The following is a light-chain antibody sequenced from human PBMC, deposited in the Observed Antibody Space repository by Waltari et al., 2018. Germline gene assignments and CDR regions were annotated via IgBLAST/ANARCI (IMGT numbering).Light chain of an antibody. V-gene: IGLV2-11*01. Sequence: QSALTQPRSVSGSPGQSVTISCTGTSRDVGGYNYVSWYQQHPGKVPKLIIFDVSTRPSGVPNRVSGSKSGNTASLTLSGLLAEDEADYYCCSYAGSYTLIFGGGTKMTVL. CDR3: CSYAGSYTLI. CDR2: DVS. J-gene: IGLJ2*01. CDR1: SRDVGGYNY.